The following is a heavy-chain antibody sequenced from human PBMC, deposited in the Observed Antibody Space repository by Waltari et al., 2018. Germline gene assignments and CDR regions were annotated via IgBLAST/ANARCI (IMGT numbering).Heavy chain of an antibody. CDR3: ATRYCSGGSCYWFDP. Sequence: HVQLQESGPGLVKPSQTLSPTCTVPGASISSGGYYWSWIRQHPGKGLEWIGYIYYSGSTYYNPSLKSRVTISVDTSKNQFSRKLSSVTAADTAVYYCATRYCSGGSCYWFDPWGQGTLVTVSS. CDR2: IYYSGST. CDR1: GASISSGGYY. J-gene: IGHJ5*02. V-gene: IGHV4-31*03. D-gene: IGHD2-15*01.